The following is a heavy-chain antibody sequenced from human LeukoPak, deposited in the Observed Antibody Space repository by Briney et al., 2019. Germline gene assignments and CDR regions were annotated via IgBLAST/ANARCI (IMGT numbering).Heavy chain of an antibody. D-gene: IGHD4-23*01. CDR2: IYSDGST. CDR1: GLTVSSKY. CDR3: ARRPDYGGTPTFDH. V-gene: IGHV3-66*01. Sequence: PGGSLRLSCSASGLTVSSKYTSSVRQAPGKGLGWVSVIYSDGSTYNADSVKGRFTISRDNYKNTVYLQMNSLRAEDTVVYCGARRPDYGGTPTFDHWGQGTLVTVSS. J-gene: IGHJ4*02.